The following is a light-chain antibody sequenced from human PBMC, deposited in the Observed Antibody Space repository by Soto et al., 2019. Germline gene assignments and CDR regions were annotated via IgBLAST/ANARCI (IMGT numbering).Light chain of an antibody. Sequence: EIVMTQSPATLSVSPGERATLXCRASENIYTNLAWYQQKPGQAPRLLFYGASTRATGLPARFSGTGSGTEFTLTINSLQAEDSAVYYCQQYYNWPRTFGQGTRLEIK. CDR1: ENIYTN. CDR2: GAS. CDR3: QQYYNWPRT. V-gene: IGKV3-15*01. J-gene: IGKJ5*01.